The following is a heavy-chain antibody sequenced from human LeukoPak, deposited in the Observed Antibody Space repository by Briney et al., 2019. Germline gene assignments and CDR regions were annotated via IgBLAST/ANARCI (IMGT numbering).Heavy chain of an antibody. Sequence: PGGSLRLSCAASGFTFSRSEMNWVRQAPGEGREWVSYISSLGTKIYYADSVKGRFTMSRDKAKNSLYLQMDSLRAEDTAIYYCARERVTTGSDACDIWGHGTMVTVSS. CDR2: ISSLGTKI. J-gene: IGHJ3*02. D-gene: IGHD3-10*01. V-gene: IGHV3-48*03. CDR1: GFTFSRSE. CDR3: ARERVTTGSDACDI.